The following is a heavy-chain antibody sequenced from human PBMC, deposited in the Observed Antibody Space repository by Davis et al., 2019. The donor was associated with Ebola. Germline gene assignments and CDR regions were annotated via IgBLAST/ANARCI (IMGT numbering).Heavy chain of an antibody. J-gene: IGHJ4*02. Sequence: GESLKISCAASGFTFSSYAMHWVRQAPGKGLEWVAVISYDGSNKYYADSVKGRFTISRDNSKNTLYLQMNSLRAEDTAVYYCAKDLDYGDFPQPFDYWGQGTLVTVSS. CDR3: AKDLDYGDFPQPFDY. D-gene: IGHD4-17*01. CDR2: ISYDGSNK. V-gene: IGHV3-30-3*01. CDR1: GFTFSSYA.